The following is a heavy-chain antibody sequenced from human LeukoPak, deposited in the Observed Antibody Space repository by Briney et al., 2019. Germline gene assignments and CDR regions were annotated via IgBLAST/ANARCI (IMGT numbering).Heavy chain of an antibody. Sequence: PGESLKISCKGSGYSFTSYWIGWVRQMPGKGLEWMGIIYPGDSDTRYSPSFQGQVTISADKSISTAYLQWSSLKASDTAMYYCAMSYYYDSSGSHYGMDVWGQGTTVTVSS. CDR2: IYPGDSDT. D-gene: IGHD3-22*01. CDR1: GYSFTSYW. V-gene: IGHV5-51*01. CDR3: AMSYYYDSSGSHYGMDV. J-gene: IGHJ6*02.